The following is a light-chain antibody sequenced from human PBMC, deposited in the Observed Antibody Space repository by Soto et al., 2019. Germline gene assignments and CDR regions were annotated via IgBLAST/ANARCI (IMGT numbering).Light chain of an antibody. Sequence: DIQMTQSPSSLSASVGDRVTISCRTSQTINNNLNGYQQRPGKAPNLLIYSSSSLLSGVPPRFSGSGSGTAFTLPISSLEPEGFATYYCQQTYITPITFGQGTRLDIK. CDR3: QQTYITPIT. CDR1: QTINNN. CDR2: SSS. J-gene: IGKJ5*01. V-gene: IGKV1-39*01.